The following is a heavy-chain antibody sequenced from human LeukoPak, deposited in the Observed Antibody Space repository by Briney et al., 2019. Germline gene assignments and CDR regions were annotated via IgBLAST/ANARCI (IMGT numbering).Heavy chain of an antibody. CDR1: GFTFSTHS. V-gene: IGHV3-33*08. J-gene: IGHJ6*02. Sequence: QAGGSLRLSCAASGFTFSTHSMNWVRQAPGKGLEWVAVIWYDGSNKYYADSVKGRFTISRDNSKNTLYLQMNSLRAEDTAVYYCARVLKGLGYSYGWRGDYYYYGMDVWGQGTTVTVSS. CDR2: IWYDGSNK. D-gene: IGHD5-18*01. CDR3: ARVLKGLGYSYGWRGDYYYYGMDV.